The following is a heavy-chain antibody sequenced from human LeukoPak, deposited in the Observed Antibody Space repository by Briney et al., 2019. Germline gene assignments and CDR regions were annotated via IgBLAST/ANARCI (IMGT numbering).Heavy chain of an antibody. CDR2: IRYDGSEK. V-gene: IGHV3-30*02. CDR1: GFTFSTYT. D-gene: IGHD3-22*01. Sequence: GGSLRLSCAASGFTFSTYTMNWVRQAPGKGLEWVAFIRYDGSEKYYADSVKGRFSFSRDNSKNTLYLQMSSLRAEDTAVYYCAKGHDYELDYWGQGTLVTVSS. J-gene: IGHJ4*02. CDR3: AKGHDYELDY.